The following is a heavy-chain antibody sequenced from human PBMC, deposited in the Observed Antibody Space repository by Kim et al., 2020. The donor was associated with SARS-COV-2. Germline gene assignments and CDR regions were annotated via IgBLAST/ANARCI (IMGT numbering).Heavy chain of an antibody. Sequence: GGSLRLSCAASGFNFSSYGMHWVRQAPGKGLEWVAVIWYDGSNKYYADSVKGRFTISRDNSKNTLYLQMNSLRAEDTAVYYCARDLLVGAMSYGMDVWGQGTTVTVSS. CDR1: GFNFSSYG. J-gene: IGHJ6*02. V-gene: IGHV3-33*01. CDR2: IWYDGSNK. CDR3: ARDLLVGAMSYGMDV. D-gene: IGHD1-26*01.